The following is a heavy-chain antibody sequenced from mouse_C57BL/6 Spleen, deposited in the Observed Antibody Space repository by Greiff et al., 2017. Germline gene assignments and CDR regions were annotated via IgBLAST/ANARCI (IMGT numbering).Heavy chain of an antibody. CDR2: IDPSDSYT. D-gene: IGHD1-1*01. J-gene: IGHJ3*01. V-gene: IGHV1-69*01. CDR1: GYTFTSYW. CDR3: SRSGFITTVAPFAY. Sequence: QVQLQQPGAELVMPGASVKLSCKASGYTFTSYWMHWVKQRPGQGLEWIGEIDPSDSYTNYNQKFKGKSTLTVDKSSSTAYMQLSSLTSEDSAVYYCSRSGFITTVAPFAYWGQGTLVTVSA.